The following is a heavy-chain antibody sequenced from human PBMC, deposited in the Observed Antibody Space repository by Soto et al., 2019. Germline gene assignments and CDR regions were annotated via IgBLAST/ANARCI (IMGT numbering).Heavy chain of an antibody. CDR1: GFAVSANY. CDR2: IYSGGDT. Sequence: EAHLVGSGGGLVQPGGSLRLSCAASGFAVSANYLSWVRQAPGKGLEWVSLIYSGGDTDYADSVRGRFTISRDNSKNTLYLQMNSLKAEDTAVYYCATRMTTAPYWGQGALVNFSS. V-gene: IGHV3-66*01. D-gene: IGHD1-1*01. CDR3: ATRMTTAPY. J-gene: IGHJ4*02.